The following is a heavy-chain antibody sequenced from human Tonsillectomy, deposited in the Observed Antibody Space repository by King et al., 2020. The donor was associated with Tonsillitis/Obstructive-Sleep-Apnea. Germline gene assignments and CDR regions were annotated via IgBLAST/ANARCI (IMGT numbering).Heavy chain of an antibody. V-gene: IGHV1-18*01. Sequence: QLVQSGAEVKKPGASVKVSCKASGYTFSSYGISWVRQAPGQGLEWMGWISAYNGNTNYAQKLQGRVTMTTDTSTSTAYMELRSLRSDDTAVYYCARDWVYDFWSGDAFDPWGQGTLVTVSS. CDR1: GYTFSSYG. CDR2: ISAYNGNT. CDR3: ARDWVYDFWSGDAFDP. J-gene: IGHJ5*02. D-gene: IGHD3-3*01.